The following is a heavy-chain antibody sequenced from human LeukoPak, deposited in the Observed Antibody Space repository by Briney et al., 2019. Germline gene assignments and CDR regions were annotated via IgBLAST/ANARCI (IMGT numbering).Heavy chain of an antibody. CDR1: GGSISSSNW. D-gene: IGHD3-22*01. V-gene: IGHV4-4*02. Sequence: PSGTLSLTCAVSGGSISSSNWWSWVRQPPGQGLEWIGEIYHSGSTNYNPSLKSRVTISVDKSKNQFSLKLSSVTAADTAVYYCASVRDYYDSSGYYHWGQGTLVTVSS. CDR3: ASVRDYYDSSGYYH. J-gene: IGHJ5*02. CDR2: IYHSGST.